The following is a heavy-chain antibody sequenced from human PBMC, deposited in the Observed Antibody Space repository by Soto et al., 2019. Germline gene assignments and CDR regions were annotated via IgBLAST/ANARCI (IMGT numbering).Heavy chain of an antibody. CDR3: ARDSDSSAYYYGMDV. V-gene: IGHV3-21*01. Sequence: ESGGGLVKPGGSLRLSCAASGFTFSSYSMNWVRQAPGKGLEWVSSISSSSSYIYYADSVKGRFTISRDNAKNSLYLQMNSLRAEDTAVYYCARDSDSSAYYYGMDVWGQGTTVTVSS. CDR1: GFTFSSYS. CDR2: ISSSSSYI. D-gene: IGHD6-19*01. J-gene: IGHJ6*02.